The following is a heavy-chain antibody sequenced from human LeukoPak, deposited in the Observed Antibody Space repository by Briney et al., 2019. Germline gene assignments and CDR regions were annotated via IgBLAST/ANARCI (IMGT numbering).Heavy chain of an antibody. D-gene: IGHD1-26*01. J-gene: IGHJ6*02. Sequence: SLRLSCAASRFTFDEYAMHWVRHARGGGLEGPSGISWNSYSIGYADSVKGRFPISRDNPKNSLYLQMNSLRAEDTALYYCAKEPRGAIYYYGMDVWGQGTTVTVSS. V-gene: IGHV3-9*01. CDR3: AKEPRGAIYYYGMDV. CDR1: RFTFDEYA. CDR2: ISWNSYSI.